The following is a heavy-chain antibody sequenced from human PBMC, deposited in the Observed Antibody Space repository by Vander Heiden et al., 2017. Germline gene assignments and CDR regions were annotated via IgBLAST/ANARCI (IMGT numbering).Heavy chain of an antibody. CDR2: ISSSSSTI. Sequence: EVQLVESGGGLVQPGGSLRLSCAASGFTFSSYSMNWVRQAPGKGLEWVSYISSSSSTIYYADSVKGRFTISRDNAKNSLYLQMNSLRDEDTAVYYCARADGTIFGVSPVENWGQGTLVTVSS. D-gene: IGHD3-3*01. J-gene: IGHJ4*02. CDR1: GFTFSSYS. CDR3: ARADGTIFGVSPVEN. V-gene: IGHV3-48*02.